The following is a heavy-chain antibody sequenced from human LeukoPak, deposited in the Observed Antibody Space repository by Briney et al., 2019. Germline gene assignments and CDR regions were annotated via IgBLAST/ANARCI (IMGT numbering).Heavy chain of an antibody. CDR1: GYTYTSYD. CDR2: MNPNSGNT. D-gene: IGHD2-15*01. J-gene: IGHJ6*03. V-gene: IGHV1-8*03. Sequence: ASVKVSCKASGYTYTSYDINWVRQATGQGLEWMGWMNPNSGNTGYAQKFQGRVTITRNTSISTAYMELSSLRSEDTAVYYCAARSGADYYYYMDVWGKGTTVTVSS. CDR3: AARSGADYYYYMDV.